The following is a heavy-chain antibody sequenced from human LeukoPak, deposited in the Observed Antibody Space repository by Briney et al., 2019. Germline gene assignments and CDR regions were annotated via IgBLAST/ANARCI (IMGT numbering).Heavy chain of an antibody. Sequence: GGSLRLSCAASGFTVSSNYMSWVRQAPGKGLEWVSVIYSGGSTYYADSVKGRFTISRDNSKNPLYLQMNSLRAEDTAVYYCATIGTKTEDAFDIWGQGTMVTVSS. CDR1: GFTVSSNY. V-gene: IGHV3-53*01. CDR3: ATIGTKTEDAFDI. CDR2: IYSGGST. J-gene: IGHJ3*02. D-gene: IGHD1/OR15-1a*01.